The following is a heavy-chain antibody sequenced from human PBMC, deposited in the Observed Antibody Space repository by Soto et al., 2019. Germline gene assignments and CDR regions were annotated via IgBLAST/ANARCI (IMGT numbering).Heavy chain of an antibody. Sequence: GGSLRLSCAASGFTFSSYAMHWVRQAPGKGLEWVAVISYDGSNKYYADSVKGRFTISRDNSKNTLYLQMNSLRAEDTAVYYCARGGIGITIFGVVTPFDYWGQGTLVTVSS. CDR2: ISYDGSNK. CDR1: GFTFSSYA. V-gene: IGHV3-30-3*01. J-gene: IGHJ4*02. D-gene: IGHD3-3*01. CDR3: ARGGIGITIFGVVTPFDY.